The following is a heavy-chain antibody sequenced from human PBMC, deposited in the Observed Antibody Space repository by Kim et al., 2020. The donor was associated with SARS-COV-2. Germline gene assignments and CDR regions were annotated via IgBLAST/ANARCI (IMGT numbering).Heavy chain of an antibody. D-gene: IGHD3-22*01. CDR3: ASHDSSASRGAFDI. J-gene: IGHJ3*02. V-gene: IGHV3-11*06. Sequence: ADSVRGRFTISRDNAKNSLYLQMNSLRAEDAAVYYCASHDSSASRGAFDIWGQGTMVTVSS.